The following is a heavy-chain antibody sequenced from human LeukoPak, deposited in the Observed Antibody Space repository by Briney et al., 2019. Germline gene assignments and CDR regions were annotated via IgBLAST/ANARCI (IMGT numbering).Heavy chain of an antibody. V-gene: IGHV4-59*01. CDR1: GGSISSYY. CDR3: ARDVRRRGGYNYVEV. J-gene: IGHJ4*02. D-gene: IGHD5-24*01. CDR2: IYYSGST. Sequence: SETLSLTCTVSGGSISSYYWSWIRQPPGKGLEWIGYIYYSGSTNYNPSLKSRVTISVDTSKNHFSLKLSSVTAADTAVYYCARDVRRRGGYNYVEVWGQGTLVTVSS.